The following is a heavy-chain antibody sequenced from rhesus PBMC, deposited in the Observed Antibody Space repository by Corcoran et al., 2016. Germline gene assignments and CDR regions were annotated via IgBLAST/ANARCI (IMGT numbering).Heavy chain of an antibody. CDR3: AKEGRRANWNFDY. D-gene: IGHD1-26*01. V-gene: IGHV5-2*01. CDR1: GYSFISYW. J-gene: IGHJ4*01. CDR2: IDPSDSDS. Sequence: EVQLVQSGAEVKRPGESLKISCQSSGYSFISYWIIWVRHMHVKGLEWMGAIDPSDSDSRYSPSFQGQVTVSADKSISTAYLQWSSLKASDSATYYCAKEGRRANWNFDYWGQGVLVTVSS.